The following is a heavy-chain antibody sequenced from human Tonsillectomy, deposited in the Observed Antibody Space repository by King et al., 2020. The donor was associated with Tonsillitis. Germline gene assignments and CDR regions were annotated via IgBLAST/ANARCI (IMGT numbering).Heavy chain of an antibody. CDR3: AKDRGGAGYCDYGMDV. Sequence: VQLVESGGGVVQPGRSLRLSCAASGFTFSSYGMHWVRQAPGKGLEWVAVISYDGSNKYYADSVKGRFTISRDNPKNTLYLQMNSLRAEDTVVYYCAKDRGGAGYCDYGMDVWGRGTAVPVS. J-gene: IGHJ6*02. D-gene: IGHD6-13*01. CDR2: ISYDGSNK. V-gene: IGHV3-30*18. CDR1: GFTFSSYG.